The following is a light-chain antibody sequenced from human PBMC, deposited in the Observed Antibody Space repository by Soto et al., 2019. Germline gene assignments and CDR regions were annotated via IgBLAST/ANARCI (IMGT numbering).Light chain of an antibody. CDR3: SSYTSTNTLPYV. CDR2: EVN. Sequence: QSVLTQPPSASGSPGQSVTISCTGTSNDVGGYSYVSWYQQHPGKAPKLMIYEVNKRPSGVPDRFSGSKSGNTASLTVSGLQAEDEADYYCSSYTSTNTLPYVFGTGTKLTVL. CDR1: SNDVGGYSY. J-gene: IGLJ1*01. V-gene: IGLV2-8*01.